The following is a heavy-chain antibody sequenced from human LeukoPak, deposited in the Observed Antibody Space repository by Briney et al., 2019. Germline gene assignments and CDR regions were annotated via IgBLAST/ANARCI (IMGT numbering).Heavy chain of an antibody. CDR1: GYTFTSYD. CDR2: INPNSGGT. Sequence: ASVKVSCKASGYTFTSYDINWVRQATGQGLEWMGWINPNSGGTNYAQKVQGRVTMTRDTSISTAYMELSRLRSDDTAVYYCARGGGDGYNYRNEDNWFDPWGQGTLVTVSS. CDR3: ARGGGDGYNYRNEDNWFDP. D-gene: IGHD5-24*01. J-gene: IGHJ5*02. V-gene: IGHV1-2*02.